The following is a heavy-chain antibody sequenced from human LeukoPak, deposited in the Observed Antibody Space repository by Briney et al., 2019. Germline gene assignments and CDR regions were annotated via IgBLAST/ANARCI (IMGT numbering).Heavy chain of an antibody. Sequence: ASVKVSCKASGYTITSDYMHWVRQAPGQGLEWMGIINPSGGSTSYAQKFQGRVTMTRDTSTSTVYMELSSLRSEDTAVYYCARSADIGVFDYWGQGTLVTVSS. CDR2: INPSGGST. V-gene: IGHV1-46*01. J-gene: IGHJ4*02. CDR3: ARSADIGVFDY. CDR1: GYTITSDY. D-gene: IGHD2-15*01.